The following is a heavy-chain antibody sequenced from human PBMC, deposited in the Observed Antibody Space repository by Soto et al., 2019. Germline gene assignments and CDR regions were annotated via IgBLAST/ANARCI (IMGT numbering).Heavy chain of an antibody. D-gene: IGHD5-18*01. Sequence: WWSLRVCCSASVFTFSSYAMSWFRQAPGKGLEWVSAISDNGATSYYADSVKGRFTISRDNSKNTLYLQMNSLRAEDTAVYYCARAGTAMDFYYGMDVWGQGTTVTVSS. J-gene: IGHJ6*02. CDR2: ISDNGATS. CDR1: VFTFSSYA. CDR3: ARAGTAMDFYYGMDV. V-gene: IGHV3-23*01.